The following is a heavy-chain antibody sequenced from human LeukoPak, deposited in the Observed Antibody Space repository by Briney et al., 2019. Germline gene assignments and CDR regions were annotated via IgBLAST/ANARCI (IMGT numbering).Heavy chain of an antibody. CDR1: GGTFSSYA. V-gene: IGHV1-69*04. Sequence: SVRVSCKASGGTFSSYAISWVRQAPGQGLEWMGRIIPILGIANYAQEFQGRVTITADKSTSTAYMELSSLRSEDTAVYYCARMNTAMDDDYWGQGTLVTVSS. CDR3: ARMNTAMDDDY. J-gene: IGHJ4*02. CDR2: IIPILGIA. D-gene: IGHD5-18*01.